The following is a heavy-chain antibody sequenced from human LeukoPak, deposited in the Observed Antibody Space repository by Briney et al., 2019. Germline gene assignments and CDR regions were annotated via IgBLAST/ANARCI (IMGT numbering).Heavy chain of an antibody. CDR2: IHGNGGNT. CDR3: ARAQTGATSYYFDD. D-gene: IGHD1-7*01. CDR1: GFPFSGYA. Sequence: PGGSLRLSCAASGFPFSGYAMYWVRQAPGKGLEFVSGIHGNGGNTLYANSVKGRFTISRDNSKNTLYLQMRSLRGEGMAVYYCARAQTGATSYYFDDWGQGTLVTVSS. J-gene: IGHJ4*02. V-gene: IGHV3-64*01.